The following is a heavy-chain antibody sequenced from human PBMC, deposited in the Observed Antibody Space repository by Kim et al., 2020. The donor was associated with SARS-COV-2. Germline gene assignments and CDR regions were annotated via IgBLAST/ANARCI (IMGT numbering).Heavy chain of an antibody. CDR2: INTSAGTA. CDR1: GDTFTTYY. CDR3: AREKCSGGSCFYDY. V-gene: IGHV1-46*01. D-gene: IGHD2-15*01. J-gene: IGHJ4*02. Sequence: ASVKVSCKASGDTFTTYYIHWVRQAPGQGLEWMGIINTSAGTASYAQKFLGRVTVTRDTSTSTVYMALSSLMSKYTAIYYCAREKCSGGSCFYDYWGQGTLVTVSS.